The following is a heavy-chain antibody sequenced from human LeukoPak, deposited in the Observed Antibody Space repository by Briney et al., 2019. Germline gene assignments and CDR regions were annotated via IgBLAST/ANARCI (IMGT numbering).Heavy chain of an antibody. J-gene: IGHJ4*02. V-gene: IGHV3-23*01. D-gene: IGHD3-10*01. Sequence: GGSLRLSCAASGFTFSSYAMSWVRQAPGKGLEWVSDISGSGGSTYYADFVKGRFTISRDNSKHTLYLQMNSLRAEDTAVYYCAKEVYYYGSGSYPTDYWGQGTLVTVSS. CDR2: ISGSGGST. CDR1: GFTFSSYA. CDR3: AKEVYYYGSGSYPTDY.